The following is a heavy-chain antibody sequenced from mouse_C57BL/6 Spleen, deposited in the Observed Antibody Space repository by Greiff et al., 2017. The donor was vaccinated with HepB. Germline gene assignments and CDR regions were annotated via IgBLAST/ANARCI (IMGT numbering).Heavy chain of an antibody. Sequence: EVQLQQSGPELVKPGASVKISCKASGYTFTDYYMNWVKQSHGKSLEWIGYINPNNGGTSYNQKFKGKATLTVDKSSRTAYMELRSLTSVASAVYYCARSDYDYDGFAYWGQGTLVTGSA. D-gene: IGHD2-4*01. V-gene: IGHV1-26*01. CDR1: GYTFTDYY. J-gene: IGHJ3*01. CDR2: INPNNGGT. CDR3: ARSDYDYDGFAY.